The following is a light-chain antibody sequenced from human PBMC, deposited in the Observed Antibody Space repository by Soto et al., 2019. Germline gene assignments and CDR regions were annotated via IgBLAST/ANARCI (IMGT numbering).Light chain of an antibody. J-gene: IGLJ1*01. Sequence: QSALTQPPSASGSPGQSVTISCTGTSSDVGGYNYVSWYQQHPGQAPKLMIYDVSKRPSGVPDRFSGSKSGNTVSLTVSGLQAEDEADYYCSSYAGSTPYVFGTGTKVTVL. CDR2: DVS. CDR3: SSYAGSTPYV. V-gene: IGLV2-8*01. CDR1: SSDVGGYNY.